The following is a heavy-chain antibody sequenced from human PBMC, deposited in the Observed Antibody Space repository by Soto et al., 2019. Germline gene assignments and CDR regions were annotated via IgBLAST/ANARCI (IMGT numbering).Heavy chain of an antibody. CDR3: TRLEVAASY. CDR1: GFTFSNYA. Sequence: GGSLRLSCAASGFTFSNYAVTWVRQASGKGLEWVGRIRSKANSYATAYAASVKGRFTISRDDSKNTAYLQMNSLKTEDTAVYYCTRLEVAASYWGQGTLVTVSS. V-gene: IGHV3-73*01. J-gene: IGHJ4*02. CDR2: IRSKANSYAT. D-gene: IGHD6-19*01.